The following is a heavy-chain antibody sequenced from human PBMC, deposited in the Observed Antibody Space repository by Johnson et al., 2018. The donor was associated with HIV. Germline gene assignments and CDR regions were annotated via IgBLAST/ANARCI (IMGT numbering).Heavy chain of an antibody. CDR2: ISGSGGST. D-gene: IGHD3-10*01. CDR3: ARGKYYGSGSYGAFDV. Sequence: VQLVESGGGLIQPGGSLRLSCAASGFTVRSNYMSWVRQAPGKGLEWVSVISGSGGSTYYADSVKGRFTISRDNSKNTLYLQMNSLRAEDTALYYCARGKYYGSGSYGAFDVWGQGTMVTVSS. CDR1: GFTVRSNY. V-gene: IGHV3-53*01. J-gene: IGHJ3*01.